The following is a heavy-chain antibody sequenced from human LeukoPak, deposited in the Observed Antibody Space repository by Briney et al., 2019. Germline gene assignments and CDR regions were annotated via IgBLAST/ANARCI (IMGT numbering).Heavy chain of an antibody. D-gene: IGHD3-16*01. Sequence: PSETLSLTCTVSGDSVSNLFWSWIRQPPGKGLEWIGYIHYTGGTDYNPSLKSRVTISLDTSKNQFSLRLSSVTAADTAFYYCAREGPLGEYYDCWGQGTLVTVSS. CDR2: IHYTGGT. V-gene: IGHV4-59*02. CDR1: GDSVSNLF. J-gene: IGHJ4*02. CDR3: AREGPLGEYYDC.